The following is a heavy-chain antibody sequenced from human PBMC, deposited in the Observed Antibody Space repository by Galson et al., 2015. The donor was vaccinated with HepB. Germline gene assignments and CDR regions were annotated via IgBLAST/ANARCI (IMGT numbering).Heavy chain of an antibody. CDR2: IWWDGSKK. CDR3: ARDPGGGDWHYLDY. V-gene: IGHV3-33*01. D-gene: IGHD2-21*01. J-gene: IGHJ4*02. CDR1: GFSFGSHG. Sequence: SLRLSCAASGFSFGSHGFHWVRQAPGKGLEWVALIWWDGSKKFYGNSVKGRFTISRDNSANTIYLQMNTLRADDTAVYYRARDPGGGDWHYLDYWGQGSLVSVSS.